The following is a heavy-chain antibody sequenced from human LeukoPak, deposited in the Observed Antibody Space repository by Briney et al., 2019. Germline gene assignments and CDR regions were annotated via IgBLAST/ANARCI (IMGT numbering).Heavy chain of an antibody. CDR3: ARDCSGGSCYSAIDY. CDR1: GFTFSSYA. Sequence: GGSLRLSCAASGFTFSSYAMHWVRQAPGKGLEWVAVISYDGSNKYYADPVKGRFTISRDNSKNTLYLQMNSLRAEDTAVYYCARDCSGGSCYSAIDYWGQGTLVTVSS. D-gene: IGHD2-15*01. V-gene: IGHV3-30-3*01. CDR2: ISYDGSNK. J-gene: IGHJ4*02.